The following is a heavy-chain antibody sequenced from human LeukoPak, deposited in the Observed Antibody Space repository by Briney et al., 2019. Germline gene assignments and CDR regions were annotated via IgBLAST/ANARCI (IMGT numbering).Heavy chain of an antibody. V-gene: IGHV3-30*18. D-gene: IGHD1-26*01. Sequence: GRSLRLSCAASGFTFSSYVIHWVRQAPGKGLEWVAVISRDGSSQHYADSVKGRFSISRDNPKNTVFLQMESLRPEDTAVYYCAKEDWESGDTGYFDYWGQGTLVTVSS. CDR2: ISRDGSSQ. CDR3: AKEDWESGDTGYFDY. J-gene: IGHJ4*02. CDR1: GFTFSSYV.